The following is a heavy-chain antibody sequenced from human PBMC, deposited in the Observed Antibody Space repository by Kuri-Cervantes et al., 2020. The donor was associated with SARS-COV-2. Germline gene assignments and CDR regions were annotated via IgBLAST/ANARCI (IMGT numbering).Heavy chain of an antibody. D-gene: IGHD3-22*01. Sequence: SLKISCVASGFTFSSYWMHWVRQAPGKGLEWVSGISWNSGSIGYADSVKGRFTISRDNAKNSLYLQMNSLRAEDTAVYYCAITMIVVVITTAPLDYWGQGTLVTVSS. CDR1: GFTFSSYW. J-gene: IGHJ4*02. V-gene: IGHV3-9*01. CDR2: ISWNSGSI. CDR3: AITMIVVVITTAPLDY.